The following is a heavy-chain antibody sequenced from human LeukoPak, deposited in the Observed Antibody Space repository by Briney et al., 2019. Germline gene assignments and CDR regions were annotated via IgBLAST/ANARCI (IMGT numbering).Heavy chain of an antibody. J-gene: IGHJ4*02. CDR3: AREGDVHNWNDGYYFDH. Sequence: GGSLRLSCAASGFTFSSYEMTWVRQAPGKGLEWLSYISGSGLAIYYADSVKGRFTISRDNAKNSLYLQMSSLRAEDTAVYYCAREGDVHNWNDGYYFDHWGQGTLVTVSS. V-gene: IGHV3-48*03. D-gene: IGHD1-20*01. CDR1: GFTFSSYE. CDR2: ISGSGLAI.